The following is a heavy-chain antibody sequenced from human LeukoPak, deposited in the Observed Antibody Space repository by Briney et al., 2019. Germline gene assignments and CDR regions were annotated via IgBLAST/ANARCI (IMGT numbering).Heavy chain of an antibody. CDR1: GFTFSTYA. V-gene: IGHV3-30-3*01. CDR3: ARDYDTSGSYFDFFDY. D-gene: IGHD3-22*01. Sequence: GGSLRLSCAASGFTFSTYAVHWVRQAPGKGLGWVAVISYDGSKRYYADSVKGRFTISRDNSKNAFLQMNSLRAEDTAVYYCARDYDTSGSYFDFFDYWGQGTQVTVSS. J-gene: IGHJ4*02. CDR2: ISYDGSKR.